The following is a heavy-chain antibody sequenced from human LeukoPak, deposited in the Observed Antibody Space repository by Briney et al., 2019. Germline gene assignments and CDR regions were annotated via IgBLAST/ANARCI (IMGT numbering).Heavy chain of an antibody. CDR3: ARPPYSSGWSYFDY. D-gene: IGHD6-19*01. V-gene: IGHV3-30*01. CDR2: ISYDGSNK. J-gene: IGHJ4*02. Sequence: PGRSLRLSCAASGFTFSSYAMHWVRQAPGKGLEGVAVISYDGSNKYYADSVKGRFTISRDNSKNTLYLQKNSLRAEDTAVYYCARPPYSSGWSYFDYWGEGTMVSVSS. CDR1: GFTFSSYA.